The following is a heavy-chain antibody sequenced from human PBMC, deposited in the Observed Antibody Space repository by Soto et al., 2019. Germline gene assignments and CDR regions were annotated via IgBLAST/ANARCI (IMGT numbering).Heavy chain of an antibody. CDR1: GGSFTSNNW. D-gene: IGHD1-7*01. CDR2: IYRTGST. V-gene: IGHV4-4*02. CDR3: ASRDPGTSVDY. J-gene: IGHJ4*02. Sequence: SETLSLTCAVSGGSFTSNNWWTWVRQPPGQGLEWIGEIYRTGSTNYNPSLKSRVTISLDKSEDQFSLKVTSLTAADTAVYYCASRDPGTSVDYWGQGTLVTVSS.